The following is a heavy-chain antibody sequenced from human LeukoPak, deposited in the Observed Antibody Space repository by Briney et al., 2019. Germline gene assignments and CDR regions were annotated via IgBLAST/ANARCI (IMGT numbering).Heavy chain of an antibody. Sequence: ASVKVSCKASGYTFTGYYMHWVRQAPGQGLEWMGWINPNSGGTNYAQKFQGRVTMTRDTSISTAYMELSGLRSDDTAVYYCARDTLKVVPAVPFDYWGQGTLVTVSS. CDR3: ARDTLKVVPAVPFDY. J-gene: IGHJ4*02. CDR1: GYTFTGYY. CDR2: INPNSGGT. D-gene: IGHD2-2*01. V-gene: IGHV1-2*02.